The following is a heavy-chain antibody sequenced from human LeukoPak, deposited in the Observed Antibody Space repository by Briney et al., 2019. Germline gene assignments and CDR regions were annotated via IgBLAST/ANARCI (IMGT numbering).Heavy chain of an antibody. CDR3: ARDAGYGGNSDY. CDR1: GFTFNMYW. V-gene: IGHV3-7*01. D-gene: IGHD4-23*01. J-gene: IGHJ4*02. CDR2: IKKDGSDN. Sequence: GGSMRLSCAASGFTFNMYWMTWVRQAPGKGLESVAYIKKDGSDNYYVDSVKGRFTASRDNAKNSLYLQMNSLRAEDTAVYYCARDAGYGGNSDYWGQGTLVTVSS.